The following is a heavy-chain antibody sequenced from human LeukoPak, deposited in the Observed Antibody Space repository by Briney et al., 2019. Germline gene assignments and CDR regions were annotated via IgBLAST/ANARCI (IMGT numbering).Heavy chain of an antibody. J-gene: IGHJ5*02. D-gene: IGHD6-13*01. CDR1: GGSFSGYY. V-gene: IGHV4-34*01. Sequence: PSETLSLTCAVYGGSFSGYYWSWIRQPPGKGLEWIGEINHSGSTNYNPSLKSRVTISVDTSKNQFSLKLSSLTAADTAVYYCARSGYSSSWYRYWFDPWGQGTLVTVSS. CDR2: INHSGST. CDR3: ARSGYSSSWYRYWFDP.